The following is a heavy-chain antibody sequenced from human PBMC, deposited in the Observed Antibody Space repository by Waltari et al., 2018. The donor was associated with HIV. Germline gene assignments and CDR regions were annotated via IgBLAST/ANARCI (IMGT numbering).Heavy chain of an antibody. CDR2: INSDGSST. CDR1: GFPFSRSW. D-gene: IGHD3-22*01. Sequence: EVQLVESGGGLVQPGGSLRLSCAASGFPFSRSWLHWVRHAPGKGLVWVSRINSDGSSTSYADAVKGRFTISRDNAKNTLHLQMNSLRAEDTAVYYCARQRATYYYDSSGYPYYYYYGMDVWGQGTTVTVSS. J-gene: IGHJ6*02. V-gene: IGHV3-74*01. CDR3: ARQRATYYYDSSGYPYYYYYGMDV.